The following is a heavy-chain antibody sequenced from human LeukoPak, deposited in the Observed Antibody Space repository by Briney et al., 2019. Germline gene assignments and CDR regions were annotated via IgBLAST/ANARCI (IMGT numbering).Heavy chain of an antibody. CDR3: ARNYGSGRPGSY. Sequence: GGSLRLSCAASGFTFSDYYMSGLRQAPGKGLEGVSYISSSGSTIYYADSVKGRFTISRDNAKNSLYLQMNSLRAEDTAVYYCARNYGSGRPGSYWGQGTLVTVSS. D-gene: IGHD3-10*01. V-gene: IGHV3-11*01. J-gene: IGHJ4*02. CDR2: ISSSGSTI. CDR1: GFTFSDYY.